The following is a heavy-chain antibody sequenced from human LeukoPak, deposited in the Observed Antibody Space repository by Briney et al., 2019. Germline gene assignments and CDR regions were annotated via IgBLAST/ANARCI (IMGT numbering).Heavy chain of an antibody. V-gene: IGHV3-23*01. CDR1: GVFSRTYA. J-gene: IGHJ4*02. CDR2: ISGTGGSK. CDR3: ARVRPYSGITWGGPSGTFDH. Sequence: QPGGCLRLFCAGSGVFSRTYAESWVRQAPGKGRQWVSCISGTGGSKFYADSVKGRFTISRENSKSTVYLQMNSLRDDDTALYYCARVRPYSGITWGGPSGTFDHWGQGTLVTVSS. D-gene: IGHD1-26*01.